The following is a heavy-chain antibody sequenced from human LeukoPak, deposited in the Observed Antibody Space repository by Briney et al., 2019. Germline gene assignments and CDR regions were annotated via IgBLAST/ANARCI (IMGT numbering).Heavy chain of an antibody. Sequence: SETLSLTCTVSGGSISSYYWSWIRQPPGEGLEWIGYIYYSGSTNYNPSLKSRVTISVDTSKNPFSLKLSSVTAADTAVYYCASHYCSSTSCPRLDAFDIWGQGTMVTVSS. CDR1: GGSISSYY. D-gene: IGHD2-2*01. CDR2: IYYSGST. CDR3: ASHYCSSTSCPRLDAFDI. J-gene: IGHJ3*02. V-gene: IGHV4-59*01.